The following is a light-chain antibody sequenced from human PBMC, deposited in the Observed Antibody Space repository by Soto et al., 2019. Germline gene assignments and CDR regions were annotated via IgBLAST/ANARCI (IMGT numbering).Light chain of an antibody. Sequence: EIMMTQSPAPLSVSPGERATLSCRASASVRNNLAWYEHKPGQVPRLLIYYASTRATDIPARFSGSGSGTEFTLTISSLQSEDVAVYYCQQYNNWPLITVGQGTRLEIK. V-gene: IGKV3-15*01. J-gene: IGKJ5*01. CDR2: YAS. CDR3: QQYNNWPLIT. CDR1: ASVRNN.